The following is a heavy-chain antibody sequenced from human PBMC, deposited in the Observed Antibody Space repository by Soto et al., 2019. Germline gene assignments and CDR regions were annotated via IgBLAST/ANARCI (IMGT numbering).Heavy chain of an antibody. J-gene: IGHJ6*02. V-gene: IGHV3-30*18. Sequence: GGSLRLSCAASGFAFSAYGMHWVRRAPGKGLEWVAFISSDERKKNFAESLKGRFTISRDNSKKMLYLQMNNLGGEDTAVYYCAKDRAMGTVTRYFYCDKDVWGQGTAVTVSS. CDR1: GFAFSAYG. CDR2: ISSDERKK. CDR3: AKDRAMGTVTRYFYCDKDV. D-gene: IGHD4-17*01.